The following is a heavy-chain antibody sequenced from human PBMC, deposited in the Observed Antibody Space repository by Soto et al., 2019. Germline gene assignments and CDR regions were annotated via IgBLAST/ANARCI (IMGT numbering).Heavy chain of an antibody. CDR3: AKDRGSVLGVISD. D-gene: IGHD3-10*01. V-gene: IGHV3-9*01. CDR1: GFPFHGYG. Sequence: EVQLVESGGDFVQPGRSLRLSCAASGFPFHGYGMVWVRRVAGKGLEWVSGITSDSGKVGYADSVKGRFTISRDNAKNSLNLQMNSLRVEDTAFYYCAKDRGSVLGVISDWGKGTLLTVSP. CDR2: ITSDSGKV. J-gene: IGHJ4*02.